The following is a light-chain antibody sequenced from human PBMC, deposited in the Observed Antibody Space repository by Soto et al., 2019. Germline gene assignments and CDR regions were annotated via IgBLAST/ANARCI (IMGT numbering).Light chain of an antibody. J-gene: IGKJ5*01. CDR1: QSVSSSY. V-gene: IGKV3-20*01. Sequence: EIVLTQSPGTLSLSPGERATLSCRASQSVSSSYLAWYQQKPGQAPRLLIYGASSRATGIPDRFSGSGSGKDFTLTISRLEPEDFAVYYCKQYCSSPAITFGQGTRLDIK. CDR2: GAS. CDR3: KQYCSSPAIT.